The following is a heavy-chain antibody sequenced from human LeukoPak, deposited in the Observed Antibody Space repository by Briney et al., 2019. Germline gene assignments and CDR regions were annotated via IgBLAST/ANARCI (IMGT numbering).Heavy chain of an antibody. Sequence: PSETLSLTCTVSGGSISSSSYYWGWIRQPPGKGLEWIGYIYYSGSTNYNPSLKSRVTISVDTSKNQFSLKLSSVTAADTAVYYCARVKVGWFGEFDNWFDPWGQGTLVTVSS. J-gene: IGHJ5*02. CDR2: IYYSGST. V-gene: IGHV4-61*05. D-gene: IGHD3-10*01. CDR3: ARVKVGWFGEFDNWFDP. CDR1: GGSISSSSYY.